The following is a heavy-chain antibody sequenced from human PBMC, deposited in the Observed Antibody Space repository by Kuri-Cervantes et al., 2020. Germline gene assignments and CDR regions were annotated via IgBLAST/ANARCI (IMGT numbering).Heavy chain of an antibody. CDR1: GYTFTGYC. V-gene: IGHV1-18*04. CDR2: ISAYNGDT. CDR3: ARASSSWYLGGWFDP. D-gene: IGHD6-13*01. Sequence: ASVKVSCKASGYTFTGYCVHWVRQAPGQGLEWMGWISAYNGDTNYAQKLQGRVTMTTDTSTSTAYMELRSLRSDDTAVYYCARASSSWYLGGWFDPWGQGTLVTVSS. J-gene: IGHJ5*02.